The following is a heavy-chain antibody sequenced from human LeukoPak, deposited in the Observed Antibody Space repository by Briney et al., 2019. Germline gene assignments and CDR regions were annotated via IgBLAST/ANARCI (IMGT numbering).Heavy chain of an antibody. Sequence: GGSLRLSCAASGFTFSSYGMSWVRQAPGKGLEWVSAISGSGGSTYYADSVKGRFTISRDNSKNTLYLQMNSLRAEDTAVYYCAKDDDSSGYYYFDYWGQGTLVTVSS. V-gene: IGHV3-23*01. J-gene: IGHJ4*02. CDR2: ISGSGGST. D-gene: IGHD3-22*01. CDR3: AKDDDSSGYYYFDY. CDR1: GFTFSSYG.